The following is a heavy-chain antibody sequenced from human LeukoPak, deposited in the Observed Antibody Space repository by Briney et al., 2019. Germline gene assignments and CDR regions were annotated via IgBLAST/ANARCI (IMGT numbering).Heavy chain of an antibody. Sequence: GESLKISCKGSEYSFTSYWIGWVRQMPGKGLEWMGIIYPGDSDTRYSPSFQGQVTISADKSISTAYLQWSSLKASDTAMYYCARLCYDILTGYYPDYWGQGTLVTVSS. CDR2: IYPGDSDT. D-gene: IGHD3-9*01. CDR1: EYSFTSYW. CDR3: ARLCYDILTGYYPDY. J-gene: IGHJ4*02. V-gene: IGHV5-51*01.